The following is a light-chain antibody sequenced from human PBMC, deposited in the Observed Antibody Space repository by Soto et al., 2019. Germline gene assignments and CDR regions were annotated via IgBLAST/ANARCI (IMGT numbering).Light chain of an antibody. J-gene: IGLJ2*01. CDR3: QSYDSSLNARV. CDR1: GSNVGAGYD. V-gene: IGLV1-40*01. CDR2: ANN. Sequence: QSVLTQPPSVSGAPGQRVTMSCTGSGSNVGAGYDVHWYQHLPGTAPKLLIYANNNRPSGVPDRFSGSKSGTSASLAISGLQAEDEADYYCQSYDSSLNARVFGGGTKLTVL.